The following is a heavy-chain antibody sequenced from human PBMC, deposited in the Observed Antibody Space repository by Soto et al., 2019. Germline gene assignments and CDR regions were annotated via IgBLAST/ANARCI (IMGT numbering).Heavy chain of an antibody. J-gene: IGHJ2*01. V-gene: IGHV4-30-4*01. CDR1: GGSISGGVGGLYY. D-gene: IGHD2-21*02. CDR3: ARVVIPLTADWYFGL. CDR2: IYDSGSS. Sequence: QLQLRESGPGLVKPSETLSLTCTVSGGSISGGVGGLYYWSWIRQPPGMCLEWIGYIYDSGSSYYTPSLNSYVNISVDTSKNQFSLRLSSVTAADTAVYYCARVVIPLTADWYFGLWCRRTLATVS.